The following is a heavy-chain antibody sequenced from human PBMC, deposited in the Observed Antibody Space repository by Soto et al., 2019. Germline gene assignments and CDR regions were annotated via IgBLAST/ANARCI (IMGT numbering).Heavy chain of an antibody. CDR2: MNQNGSEN. V-gene: IGHV3-7*05. Sequence: EVQLVESGGGLVQPGGSLRLSCSASGLTFGNYWMPWVRQAPGKGLEWVANMNQNGSENYYVDSVKGRFAISRDNAKNSLYLQMNSLSAEDPVVYYCASQRVSCDMDVWGQGTTVTV. CDR3: ASQRVSCDMDV. D-gene: IGHD1-1*01. CDR1: GLTFGNYW. J-gene: IGHJ6*02.